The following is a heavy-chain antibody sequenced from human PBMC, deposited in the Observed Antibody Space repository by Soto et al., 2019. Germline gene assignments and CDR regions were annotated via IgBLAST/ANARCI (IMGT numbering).Heavy chain of an antibody. V-gene: IGHV1-18*01. Sequence: GAEVKKPGASVTVSCKTSGYTFTRNGISWVRQAPGQGLEWMGWISPNSGNIKYAQKLQGRVIMTTDTSTSTAYMELRSLRSDDTAVYYCVKDRDSNTWPSRDVWGPGTTVTVSS. CDR2: ISPNSGNI. D-gene: IGHD3-22*01. CDR3: VKDRDSNTWPSRDV. J-gene: IGHJ6*02. CDR1: GYTFTRNG.